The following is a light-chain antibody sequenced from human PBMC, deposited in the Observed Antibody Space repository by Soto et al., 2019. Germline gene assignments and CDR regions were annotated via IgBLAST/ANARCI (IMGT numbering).Light chain of an antibody. CDR2: WAS. CDR1: QSVLFSSNNKNY. Sequence: DIVMTQSPDSLAVSLGERATINCKSSQSVLFSSNNKNYLAWYQQKPGQPPKLLIYWASTRESGVPDRFSGSASGTDFPLTISRGQAEDVAVYSCQQYYSTPLTVGGGTKVEI. J-gene: IGKJ4*02. CDR3: QQYYSTPLT. V-gene: IGKV4-1*01.